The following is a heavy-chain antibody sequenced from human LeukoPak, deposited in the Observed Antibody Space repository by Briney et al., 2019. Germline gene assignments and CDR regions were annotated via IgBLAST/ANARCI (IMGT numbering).Heavy chain of an antibody. CDR3: ARHSGGYYDSSGYYPLHY. CDR1: GDSISSYY. CDR2: IYYSGST. D-gene: IGHD3-22*01. Sequence: SETLSLICTVSGDSISSYYWSWLRQPPGKGLEWIGYIYYSGSTNYNPSLKSRVTISVDTSKNQFSLKLSSVTAADTAVYYCARHSGGYYDSSGYYPLHYWGQGTLVTVSS. V-gene: IGHV4-59*08. J-gene: IGHJ4*02.